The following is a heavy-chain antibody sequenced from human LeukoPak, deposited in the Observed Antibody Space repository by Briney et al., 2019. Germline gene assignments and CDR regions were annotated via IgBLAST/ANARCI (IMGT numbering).Heavy chain of an antibody. CDR2: INPNSGGT. CDR1: GYTFTDYG. J-gene: IGHJ4*02. V-gene: IGHV1-2*02. Sequence: ASVKVSCKTSGYTFTDYGISWVRQAPGQGLEWMGWINPNSGGTNYAQKFQGRVTMTRDTSISTAYMELSRLRSDDTAEYYCAREWEQGDYWGQGTLVTVSS. CDR3: AREWEQGDY. D-gene: IGHD1-26*01.